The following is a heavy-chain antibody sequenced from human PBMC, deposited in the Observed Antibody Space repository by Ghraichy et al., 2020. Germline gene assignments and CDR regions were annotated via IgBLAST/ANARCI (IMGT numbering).Heavy chain of an antibody. J-gene: IGHJ6*02. D-gene: IGHD6-13*01. CDR3: AKVRYSRGFYADYYGMDV. Sequence: GGSLRLSCAASGFTFSSYGMHWVRQAPGKGLEWVAVISYDGSNKYYADSVKGRFTISRDNSKNTLYLQMNSLRAEDTAVYYCAKVRYSRGFYADYYGMDVWGQGTTVTVSS. CDR2: ISYDGSNK. V-gene: IGHV3-30*18. CDR1: GFTFSSYG.